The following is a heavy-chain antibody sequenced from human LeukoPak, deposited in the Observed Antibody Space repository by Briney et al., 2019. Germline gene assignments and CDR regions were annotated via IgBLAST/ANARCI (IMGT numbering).Heavy chain of an antibody. D-gene: IGHD3-22*01. V-gene: IGHV3-11*01. Sequence: GGSLRLSCAASGYTFSDYYMSWIRQAPGKGLEWVSYISSSGSTIYYADSVKGRFTISRDNAKNSLYLQMNSLRAEDTAVYYCARDVYYDSSGYLGYWGQGTLVTVSS. CDR1: GYTFSDYY. CDR2: ISSSGSTI. J-gene: IGHJ4*02. CDR3: ARDVYYDSSGYLGY.